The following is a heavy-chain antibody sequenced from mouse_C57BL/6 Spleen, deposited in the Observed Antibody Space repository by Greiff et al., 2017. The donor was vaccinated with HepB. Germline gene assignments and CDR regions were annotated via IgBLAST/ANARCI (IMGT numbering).Heavy chain of an antibody. CDR2: IRNKANGYTT. V-gene: IGHV7-3*01. Sequence: EVQGVESGGGLVQPGGSLSLSCAASGFTFTDYYMSWVRQPPGKALEWLGFIRNKANGYTTEYSASVKGRFTISRDNSQSILYLQMNALRAEDSATYYCARSERGYDRAMDYWGQGTSVTVSS. J-gene: IGHJ4*01. D-gene: IGHD2-2*01. CDR1: GFTFTDYY. CDR3: ARSERGYDRAMDY.